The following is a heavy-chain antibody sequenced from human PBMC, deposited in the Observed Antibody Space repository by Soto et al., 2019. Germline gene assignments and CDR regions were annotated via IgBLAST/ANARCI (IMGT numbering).Heavy chain of an antibody. CDR3: ARMYSSSPTPFFDH. CDR2: VFYTGIT. D-gene: IGHD6-6*01. V-gene: IGHV4-59*01. J-gene: IGHJ4*02. CDR1: GDSISSNY. Sequence: SETLSLTCTVSGDSISSNYWTWLRQPPGEGLEWIGYVFYTGITNYNPSLKSRVTISVDTSMNHFSLKLNSATAADSAMYYCARMYSSSPTPFFDHWGQGTLVTVSS.